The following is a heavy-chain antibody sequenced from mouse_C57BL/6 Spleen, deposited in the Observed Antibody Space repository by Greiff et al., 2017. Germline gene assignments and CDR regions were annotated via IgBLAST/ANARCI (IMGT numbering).Heavy chain of an antibody. V-gene: IGHV2-2*01. Sequence: VKLVESGPGLVQPSQCLSITCTVSGFSLTSYGVHWVRQSPGKGLEWLGVIWSGGSTDYNAAFISRLIISKDNSKSQVFFKMNSLQADDTAIYYCARNGYDEGVYFDYWGQGTTLTVSS. CDR2: IWSGGST. CDR1: GFSLTSYG. J-gene: IGHJ2*01. D-gene: IGHD2-2*01. CDR3: ARNGYDEGVYFDY.